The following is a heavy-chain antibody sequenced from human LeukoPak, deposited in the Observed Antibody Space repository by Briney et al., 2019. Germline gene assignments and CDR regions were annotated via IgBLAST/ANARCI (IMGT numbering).Heavy chain of an antibody. J-gene: IGHJ5*02. CDR1: GFIFSSYW. CDR2: INQDGSVK. V-gene: IGHV3-7*03. D-gene: IGHD3-3*01. CDR3: ASGDFFRKFDP. Sequence: PGGSLRLSCAASGFIFSSYWMIWVRQAPGKGLEWVANINQDGSVKYYVDSVKGRFTISRDNAKNSLYLQMNSLRAEDTAVYYCASGDFFRKFDPWGQGTLVTVSS.